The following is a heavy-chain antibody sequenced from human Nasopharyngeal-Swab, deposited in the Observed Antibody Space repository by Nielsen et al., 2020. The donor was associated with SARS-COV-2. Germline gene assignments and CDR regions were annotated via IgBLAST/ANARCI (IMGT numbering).Heavy chain of an antibody. CDR2: FDPEDGET. V-gene: IGHV1-24*01. J-gene: IGHJ5*02. Sequence: ASVKVSCKVSGYTLTELSMHWVRQAPGKGLEWMGGFDPEDGETIYAQKFQGRVTMTEDISTDTAYMELSSLRSEDTAVYYCATGPAAGNPTWWFDPWGQGTLVTVSS. CDR1: GYTLTELS. CDR3: ATGPAAGNPTWWFDP. D-gene: IGHD6-13*01.